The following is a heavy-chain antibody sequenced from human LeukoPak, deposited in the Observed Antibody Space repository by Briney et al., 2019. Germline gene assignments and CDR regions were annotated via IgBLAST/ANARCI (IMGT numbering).Heavy chain of an antibody. CDR3: ARHARSLGATPIPFDY. V-gene: IGHV4-39*01. CDR2: IYYSGST. J-gene: IGHJ4*02. CDR1: GGSISSSSYY. D-gene: IGHD1-26*01. Sequence: SETLSLTXTVSGGSISSSSYYWGWIRQPPGKGLEWIGSIYYSGSTYYNPSLKSRVTISVDTSKNQFSLKLSSVTAADTAVYYCARHARSLGATPIPFDYWGQGTLVTVSS.